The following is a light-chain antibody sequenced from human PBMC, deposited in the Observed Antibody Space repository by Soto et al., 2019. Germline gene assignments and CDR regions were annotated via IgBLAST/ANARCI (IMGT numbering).Light chain of an antibody. CDR3: QQSYTLWT. J-gene: IGKJ1*01. V-gene: IGKV1-39*01. Sequence: DIQMTQSPSSLSASVGDRVTITCRASQSIGRYLNWYQQKPGKAPKVLIYAASSLQSGVPSRFSGSGSGTDFTLTISSLQPEDFATYFCQQSYTLWTFGQGTKVEIK. CDR1: QSIGRY. CDR2: AAS.